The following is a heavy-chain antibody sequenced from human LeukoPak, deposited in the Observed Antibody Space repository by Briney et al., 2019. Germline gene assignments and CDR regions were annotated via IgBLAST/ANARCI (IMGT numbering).Heavy chain of an antibody. CDR1: GGPSSNWA. CDR2: VIPVFRTT. D-gene: IGHD2/OR15-2a*01. J-gene: IGHJ3*01. V-gene: IGHV1-69*05. Sequence: SVKVSCKTSGGPSSNWAISWVRQAPGQGLEWMGIVIPVFRTTHYTPKFQGRITITTDESTTTVYMELTSLRSDDTAMYYCASFLSGGGFDVWGQGTMVTVSS. CDR3: ASFLSGGGFDV.